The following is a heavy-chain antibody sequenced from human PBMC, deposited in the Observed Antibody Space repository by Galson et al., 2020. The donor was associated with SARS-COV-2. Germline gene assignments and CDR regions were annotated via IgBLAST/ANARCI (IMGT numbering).Heavy chain of an antibody. CDR3: ARVGAVAGRYYYGMDG. CDR1: GYTFTGYY. J-gene: IGHJ6*02. V-gene: IGHV1-2*02. CDR2: INPNSGGT. Sequence: ASVKVSCKASGYTFTGYYMHWVRQAPGQGLEWMRWINPNSGGTNYAQKFQGRVTMTRDTSISTAYMELSRVRSDDTAVYYCARVGAVAGRYYYGMDGWGQGTTVTVSS. D-gene: IGHD6-19*01.